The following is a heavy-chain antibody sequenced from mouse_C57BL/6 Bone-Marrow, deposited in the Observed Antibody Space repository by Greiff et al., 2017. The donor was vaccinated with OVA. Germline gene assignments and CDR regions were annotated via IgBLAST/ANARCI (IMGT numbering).Heavy chain of an antibody. V-gene: IGHV1-82*01. D-gene: IGHD2-13*01. Sequence: VQLVESGPELVKPGASVKISCKASGYAFSSSWMNWVKQRPGKGLEWIGRIYPGDGDTNYNGKFKGKATLTADKSSSTAYMQLSSLTSEDSAVYFCARDYGDYDAYYAMDYWGQGTSVTVSS. CDR2: IYPGDGDT. J-gene: IGHJ4*01. CDR1: GYAFSSSW. CDR3: ARDYGDYDAYYAMDY.